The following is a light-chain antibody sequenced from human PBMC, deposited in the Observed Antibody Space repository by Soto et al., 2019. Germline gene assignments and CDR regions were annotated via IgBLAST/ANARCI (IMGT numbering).Light chain of an antibody. V-gene: IGKV3-15*01. CDR1: QTISST. CDR2: GAS. J-gene: IGKJ2*01. Sequence: DIVMTQSPATLSVSPGARATLSCRASQTISSTLAWYQQKPGQAPRLLIHGASTRATGVPASFSGSGSGTEFTLTITSLQSEDFAVYYCQQYHNWPPQYTFGQGTKLQIK. CDR3: QQYHNWPPQYT.